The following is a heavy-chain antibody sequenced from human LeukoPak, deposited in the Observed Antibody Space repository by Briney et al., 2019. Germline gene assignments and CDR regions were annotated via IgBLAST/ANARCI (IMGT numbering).Heavy chain of an antibody. Sequence: ASVKVSCKASGYTFTGYYMHWVRQAPGQRLEWMGWINPNSGNTGYAQKFQGRVTMTRNTSISTAYMELSSLRSEDTAVYYCARGTPNELWFGELHFDYWGQGTLVIVSS. D-gene: IGHD3-10*01. CDR2: INPNSGNT. V-gene: IGHV1-8*02. CDR1: GYTFTGYY. J-gene: IGHJ4*02. CDR3: ARGTPNELWFGELHFDY.